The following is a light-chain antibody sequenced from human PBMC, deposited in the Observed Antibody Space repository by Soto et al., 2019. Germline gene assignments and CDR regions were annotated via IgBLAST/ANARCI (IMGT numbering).Light chain of an antibody. CDR2: GNT. V-gene: IGLV1-40*01. Sequence: QSLLTQPPSVSGAPGQRVTISCTGSSSNIGAGYDVHWYQQLPGRAPKLLIYGNTNRPSGVPDRFSGSKSGTSASLAITGLQAEDEADYYCLSFDSSLSVVFGGGTKLTVL. CDR1: SSNIGAGYD. J-gene: IGLJ2*01. CDR3: LSFDSSLSVV.